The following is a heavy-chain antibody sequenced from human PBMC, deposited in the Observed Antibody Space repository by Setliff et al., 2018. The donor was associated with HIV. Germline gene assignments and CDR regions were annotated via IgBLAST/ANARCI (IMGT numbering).Heavy chain of an antibody. D-gene: IGHD3-9*01. V-gene: IGHV4-38-2*01. CDR2: IYHSGST. CDR3: ARLWGDILTGPDTFDI. Sequence: SETLSLTCAVSGYSISSGYYWGWIRQPPGKGLEWIGSIYHSGSTYYNPSLKSRVTISVDTSKNQFSLKLNSVTAADTAVYYCARLWGDILTGPDTFDIWGQGTMVTVSS. CDR1: GYSISSGYY. J-gene: IGHJ3*02.